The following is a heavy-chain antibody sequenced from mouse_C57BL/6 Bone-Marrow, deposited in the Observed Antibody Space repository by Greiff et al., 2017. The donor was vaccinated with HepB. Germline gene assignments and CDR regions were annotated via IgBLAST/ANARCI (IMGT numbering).Heavy chain of an antibody. J-gene: IGHJ4*01. CDR3: ASPFTVVATDYAMDY. CDR2: IDPSDSYT. D-gene: IGHD1-1*01. CDR1: GYTFTSYW. Sequence: QVQLQQPGAELVRPGTSVKLSCKASGYTFTSYWMHWVKQRPGQGLEWIGVIDPSDSYTNYNQKFKGKATLTVDTSSSTAYMQLSSLTSEDSAVYYCASPFTVVATDYAMDYWGQGTSVTVSS. V-gene: IGHV1-59*01.